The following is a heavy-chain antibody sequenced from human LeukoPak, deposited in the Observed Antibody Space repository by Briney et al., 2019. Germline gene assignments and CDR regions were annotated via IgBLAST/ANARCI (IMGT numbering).Heavy chain of an antibody. J-gene: IGHJ5*02. CDR1: GGSITSSSYY. CDR2: IHYSGST. V-gene: IGHV4-39*01. CDR3: ARVNPPAPYNWFDP. Sequence: SETLSLTCTVSGGSITSSSYYWGWIRQPPGKGLEWIGNIHYSGSTYYNPSLESRVTISVDTSKNQFSLRLSSVTAADTAVYYCARVNPPAPYNWFDPRGQGTLVTVSS. D-gene: IGHD1-14*01.